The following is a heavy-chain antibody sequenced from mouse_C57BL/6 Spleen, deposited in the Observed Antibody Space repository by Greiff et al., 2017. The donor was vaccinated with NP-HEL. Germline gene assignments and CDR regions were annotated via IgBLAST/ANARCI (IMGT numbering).Heavy chain of an antibody. CDR2: IDPENGDT. J-gene: IGHJ2*01. CDR3: TTRGLRDYFDY. V-gene: IGHV14-4*01. Sequence: VQLKQSGAELVRPGASVKLSCTASGFNIKDDYMHWVKQRPEQGLEWIGWIDPENGDTEYASKFQGKATITADTSSNTAYLQLSSLTSEDTAVYYCTTRGLRDYFDYWGQGTTLTVSS. D-gene: IGHD2-4*01. CDR1: GFNIKDDY.